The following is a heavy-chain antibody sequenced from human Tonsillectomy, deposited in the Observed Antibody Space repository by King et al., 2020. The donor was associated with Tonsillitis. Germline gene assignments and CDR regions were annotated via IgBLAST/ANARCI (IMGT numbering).Heavy chain of an antibody. CDR3: ARLAARGAPHYDGMDV. J-gene: IGHJ6*02. V-gene: IGHV3-30*04. CDR1: GFSFSNYV. CDR2: IATDGRYK. Sequence: QLQLVQSGGGVVQPGRSLRLSCAASGFSFSNYVMSWVRQAPGKGLEWVAVIATDGRYKYFADSVKGRFTISRDNSKSKLYLQMNSLRGEDTAGSYCARLAARGAPHYDGMDVWGQGTTVTVSS. D-gene: IGHD6-6*01.